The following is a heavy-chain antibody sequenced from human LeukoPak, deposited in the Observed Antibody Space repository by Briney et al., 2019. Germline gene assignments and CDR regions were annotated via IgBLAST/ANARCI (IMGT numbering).Heavy chain of an antibody. CDR1: GGSISSGDYY. CDR2: IFYSEDT. Sequence: SQTLSLTCTVSGGSISSGDYYWSWIRRPPGKGLEWIGYIFYSEDTYYNPSLKSRVTISVDTSYNQFSLRLSSVTAADTAVYYCARILRGFYDSSGYSDYWGQGTLVTVSS. D-gene: IGHD3-22*01. V-gene: IGHV4-30-4*01. J-gene: IGHJ4*02. CDR3: ARILRGFYDSSGYSDY.